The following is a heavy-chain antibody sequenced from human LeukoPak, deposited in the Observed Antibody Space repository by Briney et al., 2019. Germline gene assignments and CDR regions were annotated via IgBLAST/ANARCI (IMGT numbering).Heavy chain of an antibody. J-gene: IGHJ4*02. CDR2: ISGSGGST. CDR3: AKDYYDRSGSLDY. D-gene: IGHD3-22*01. V-gene: IGHV3-23*01. Sequence: AGGSLRLSCAASGFTFSSYAMSWVRQAPGKGLEWVSAISGSGGSTYYADSVKGRFTISRDNSKNTLYLQMNSLRAEDTAVYYCAKDYYDRSGSLDYWGQGTLVTVSS. CDR1: GFTFSSYA.